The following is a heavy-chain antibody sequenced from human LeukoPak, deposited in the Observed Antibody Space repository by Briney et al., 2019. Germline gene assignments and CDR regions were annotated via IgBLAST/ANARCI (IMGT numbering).Heavy chain of an antibody. D-gene: IGHD1-26*01. CDR1: GFTFSSYG. CDR2: IRYDGSNK. CDR3: AKDREYWGYSGSYGNDF. V-gene: IGHV3-30*02. Sequence: GGSLRLSCAASGFTFSSYGMYWVRQAPGKGLEWVAFIRYDGSNKYYADSVKGRFTISRDNSKNTLYLQMNSLRAEDTAVYYCAKDREYWGYSGSYGNDFWGQGTLVTVSS. J-gene: IGHJ4*02.